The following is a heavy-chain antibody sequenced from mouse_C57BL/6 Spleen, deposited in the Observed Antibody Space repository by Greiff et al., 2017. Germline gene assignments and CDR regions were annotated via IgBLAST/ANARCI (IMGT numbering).Heavy chain of an antibody. CDR2: ISPGDGDT. CDR3: AEGNLYALDD. Sequence: QVQLKQSGAELVKPGASVKISCQASGYAFSSYWMNWVKQRPGKGLEWIGQISPGDGDTNYNGKFKGQATLTADKSSTTAYMQLSSLTSEDSAVYFCAEGNLYALDDWGQGTTVTVSS. J-gene: IGHJ4*01. CDR1: GYAFSSYW. V-gene: IGHV1-80*01.